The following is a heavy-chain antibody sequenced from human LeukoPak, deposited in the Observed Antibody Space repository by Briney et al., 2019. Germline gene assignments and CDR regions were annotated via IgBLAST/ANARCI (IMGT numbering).Heavy chain of an antibody. CDR3: TKCAGYSCTNDMDV. V-gene: IGHV3-23*01. J-gene: IGHJ6*03. D-gene: IGHD6-13*01. CDR2: VSGSGGTT. CDR1: GFTFSSQS. Sequence: PGGSLRLSCAASGFTFSSQSMTWVRQAPGKGLEWVSAVSGSGGTTYHADSVKGRFTISRDNSKNTLFLRMNSLRVEDTAVYYCTKCAGYSCTNDMDVWGRGTTVTVSS.